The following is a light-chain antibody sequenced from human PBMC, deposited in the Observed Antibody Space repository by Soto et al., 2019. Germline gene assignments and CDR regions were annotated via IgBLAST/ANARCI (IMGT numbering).Light chain of an antibody. CDR1: QSTTDW. J-gene: IGKJ1*01. Sequence: MDQASCCVIKSALNRVTITCRASQSTTDWSAWFQLKPGKAPKLLIFAASSLQSGVPSRFSGSRSGPDFTLTISSLQPEDFAIDDSQQSYSRPPTFGQGPTVDIK. CDR2: AAS. CDR3: QQSYSRPPT. V-gene: IGKV1-39*01.